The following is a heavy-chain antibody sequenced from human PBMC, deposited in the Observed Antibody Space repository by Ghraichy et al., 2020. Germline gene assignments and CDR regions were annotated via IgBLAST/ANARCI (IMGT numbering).Heavy chain of an antibody. CDR2: ISGSSDTT. J-gene: IGHJ4*02. Sequence: GGSLRLSCAASGFTFNRYAMSWVRQAPGKGLEWVSVISGSSDTTYYTDSVKGRFTISRDNSKNTLYLQMNSLRAEDTAVYYCGHSTRPRYFDWLPYGWGQGTLVTVSS. V-gene: IGHV3-23*01. CDR3: GHSTRPRYFDWLPYG. D-gene: IGHD3-9*01. CDR1: GFTFNRYA.